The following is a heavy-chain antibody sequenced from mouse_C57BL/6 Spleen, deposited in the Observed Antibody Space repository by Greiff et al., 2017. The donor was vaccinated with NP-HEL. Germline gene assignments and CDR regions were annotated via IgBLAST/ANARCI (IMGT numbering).Heavy chain of an antibody. J-gene: IGHJ2*01. Sequence: VQLQQSGAELVRPGASVTLSCKASGYTFTDYEMHWVKQTPVHGLEWIGAIDPETGGTAYNQKFKGKAILTADKSSSTAYMELRSLTSEDSAVYYCTRATVVALDYWGQGTTLTVSS. V-gene: IGHV1-15*01. CDR2: IDPETGGT. CDR3: TRATVVALDY. CDR1: GYTFTDYE. D-gene: IGHD1-1*01.